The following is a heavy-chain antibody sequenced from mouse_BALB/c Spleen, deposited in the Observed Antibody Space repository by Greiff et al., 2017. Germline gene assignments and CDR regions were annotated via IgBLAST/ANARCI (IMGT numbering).Heavy chain of an antibody. Sequence: EVKVEESGPGLVKPSQSLSLTCSVTGYSITSGYYWNWIRQFPGNKLEWMGYISYDGSNNYNPSLKNRISITRDTSKNQFFLKLNSVTTEDTATYYCALLLRPFDDWGQGTTLTVSS. CDR2: ISYDGSN. D-gene: IGHD1-1*01. CDR3: ALLLRPFDD. J-gene: IGHJ2*01. CDR1: GYSITSGYY. V-gene: IGHV3-6*02.